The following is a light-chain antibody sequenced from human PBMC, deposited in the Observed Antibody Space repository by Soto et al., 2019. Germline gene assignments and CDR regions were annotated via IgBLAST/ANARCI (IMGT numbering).Light chain of an antibody. V-gene: IGKV1-39*01. CDR1: ESVSRF. CDR2: GAS. J-gene: IGKJ1*01. CDR3: QQTHSAPRT. Sequence: DIHMTQSPSSLSASVGDGVTITCRASESVSRFLNWYQQKPGKAPHLLIIGASTLHDGVASRFSGSGSGTEFTITSSSGQPEDSAIYYCQQTHSAPRTFGQGTRLDIK.